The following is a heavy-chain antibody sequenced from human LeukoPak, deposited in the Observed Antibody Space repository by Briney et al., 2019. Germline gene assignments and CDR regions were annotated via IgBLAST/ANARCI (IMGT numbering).Heavy chain of an antibody. D-gene: IGHD3-16*01. CDR1: GFTFDDYA. CDR3: AKDIWPHYDYVWGLPDY. CDR2: ISWNSGSI. J-gene: IGHJ4*02. V-gene: IGHV3-9*01. Sequence: GGSLRLSCAASGFTFDDYAMHWVRQAPGKGLEWVSGISWNSGSIGYADSVKGRFTISRDNAKNSLYPQMNSLRAEDTALYYCAKDIWPHYDYVWGLPDYWGQGTLVTVSS.